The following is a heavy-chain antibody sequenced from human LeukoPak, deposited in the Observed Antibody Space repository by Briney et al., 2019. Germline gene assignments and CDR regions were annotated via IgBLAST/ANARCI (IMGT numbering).Heavy chain of an antibody. Sequence: GASVKVSCKASGGTFISYAISWVRQAPGQGLEWMGGIIPIFGTANYAQKFQGRVTITADESTSTAYMELSSLRSEDTAVYYCARDRHPDYYYGMDVWGQGTTVTVSS. V-gene: IGHV1-69*13. J-gene: IGHJ6*02. CDR2: IIPIFGTA. CDR3: ARDRHPDYYYGMDV. CDR1: GGTFISYA.